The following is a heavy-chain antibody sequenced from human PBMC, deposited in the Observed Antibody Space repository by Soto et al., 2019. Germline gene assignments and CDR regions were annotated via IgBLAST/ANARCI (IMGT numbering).Heavy chain of an antibody. V-gene: IGHV1-69*12. CDR2: IIPIFGTA. Sequence: QVQLVQSGAEVKKPGSSVKVDCKASGGTFSSYAVSWVRQAPGQGLEWMGGIIPIFGTANYAQKFQGRVTITADESTSTAYMELSSLRSEDTAVYYCARSRSGDIVVVVAATTYYYGMDVWGQGTTVTVSS. CDR3: ARSRSGDIVVVVAATTYYYGMDV. CDR1: GGTFSSYA. J-gene: IGHJ6*02. D-gene: IGHD2-15*01.